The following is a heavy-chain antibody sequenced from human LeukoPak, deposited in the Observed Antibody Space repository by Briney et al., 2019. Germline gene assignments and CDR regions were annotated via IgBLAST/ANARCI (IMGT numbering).Heavy chain of an antibody. J-gene: IGHJ1*01. CDR3: AKVPNLDLFRGGVFFQH. CDR1: GLTFSNYA. Sequence: PGGSLRLSCTASGLTFSNYAMTWVRRAPGKGLKWVSGIRGSGGCTYYADSVKGRFTISRDNSKNTLYLQVNSLRAEDTAVYYCAKVPNLDLFRGGVFFQHWGQGTLVTLSS. CDR2: IRGSGGCT. V-gene: IGHV3-23*01. D-gene: IGHD3-16*01.